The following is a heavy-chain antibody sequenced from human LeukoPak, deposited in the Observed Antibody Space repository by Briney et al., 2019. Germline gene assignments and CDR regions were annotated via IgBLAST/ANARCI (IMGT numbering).Heavy chain of an antibody. Sequence: ASVKVSCKASGGTFSSYAISWVRQAPGQGLEWMGRIIPILGIANYAQKFQGRVTITADKSTGTAYMELSSLRSEDTAVYYCASYYYGSGSYYFDYWGQGTLVTVSS. CDR3: ASYYYGSGSYYFDY. CDR1: GGTFSSYA. J-gene: IGHJ4*02. D-gene: IGHD3-10*01. V-gene: IGHV1-69*04. CDR2: IIPILGIA.